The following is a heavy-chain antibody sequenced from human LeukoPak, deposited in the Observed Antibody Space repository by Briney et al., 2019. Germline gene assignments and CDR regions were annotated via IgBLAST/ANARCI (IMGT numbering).Heavy chain of an antibody. J-gene: IGHJ4*02. CDR1: GFTFSSYW. CDR2: INSDGSST. CDR3: ARSKVAGTNYFDY. D-gene: IGHD6-19*01. Sequence: VGSLRLSCAASGFTFSSYWMHWVRQAPGKGLVWVSRINSDGSSTSYADSVKGRFTISRDNAKNTLYLQMNSLRAEDTAVYYCARSKVAGTNYFDYWGQGTLVTVSS. V-gene: IGHV3-74*01.